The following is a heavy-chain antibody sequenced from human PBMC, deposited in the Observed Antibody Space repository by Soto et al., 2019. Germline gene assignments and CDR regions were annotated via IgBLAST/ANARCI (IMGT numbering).Heavy chain of an antibody. Sequence: SETLSLTCTVSGYSISSGYYWGWIRQPPGKGLEWIGSIYHSGSTYYNPSLKSRVTISVDTSKNQFSLKLSSVTAADTAVYYCVYAHYWGQGTLVTVSS. CDR1: GYSISSGYY. CDR3: VYAHY. D-gene: IGHD4-17*01. CDR2: IYHSGST. V-gene: IGHV4-38-2*02. J-gene: IGHJ4*02.